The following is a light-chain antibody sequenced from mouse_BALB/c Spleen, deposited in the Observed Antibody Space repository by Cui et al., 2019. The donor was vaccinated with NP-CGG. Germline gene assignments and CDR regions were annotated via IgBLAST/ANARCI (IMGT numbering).Light chain of an antibody. CDR1: TGAVTTSNY. V-gene: IGLV1*01. CDR3: ALWYSNHWV. CDR2: GTN. Sequence: QAVLTQESALTTSPGETVTLTSRSRTGAVTTSNYANWVQEKPDHLFTGLIGGTNNRAPGVPARFSGSLIGDKAALTITGAQTEDEAIYFCALWYSNHWVFGGGTKLTVL. J-gene: IGLJ1*01.